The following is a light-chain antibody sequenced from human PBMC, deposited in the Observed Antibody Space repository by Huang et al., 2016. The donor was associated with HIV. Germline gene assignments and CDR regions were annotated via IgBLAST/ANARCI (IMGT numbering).Light chain of an antibody. CDR3: QQYDSLPRT. Sequence: DIQMTQSPSSLSASIGDRVTITCRASRHIYSYLNWYQHRPRKAPKLLIYDAANLEVGVPSRFSGSGSGRNFTLIISSLQPEDFATYYCQQYDSLPRTFGPGTKV. CDR1: RHIYSY. J-gene: IGKJ3*01. V-gene: IGKV1-33*01. CDR2: DAA.